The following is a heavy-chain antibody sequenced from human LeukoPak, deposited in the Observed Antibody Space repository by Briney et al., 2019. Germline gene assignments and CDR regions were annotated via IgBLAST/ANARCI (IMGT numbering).Heavy chain of an antibody. CDR3: ARAIHGAT. J-gene: IGHJ5*02. CDR2: IYSDGTT. CDR1: GFTVSRDY. Sequence: PGGSLRLSCAASGFTVSRDYMSWVRQAPGKGLEWVSFIYSDGTTFYADSVKGRFTISRDNSKNTLHLQMNSLRAEDTAVYYCARAIHGATWGQGTLVTVSS. D-gene: IGHD3-10*01. V-gene: IGHV3-66*01.